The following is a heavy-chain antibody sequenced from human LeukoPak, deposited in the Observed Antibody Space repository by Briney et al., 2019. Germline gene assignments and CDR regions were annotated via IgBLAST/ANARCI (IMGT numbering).Heavy chain of an antibody. CDR1: GLSFRSYG. Sequence: GGSLRLSCAASGLSFRSYGMHWVRQAPGKGLEWVAIIYHDGGNKYYTDSVKGRFTISRDNSKNTLFLQMNSLRAEDTAVYYCATDRQLRYFDHWGQGTLVTVSS. CDR3: ATDRQLRYFDH. J-gene: IGHJ4*02. V-gene: IGHV3-33*01. CDR2: IYHDGGNK. D-gene: IGHD4-17*01.